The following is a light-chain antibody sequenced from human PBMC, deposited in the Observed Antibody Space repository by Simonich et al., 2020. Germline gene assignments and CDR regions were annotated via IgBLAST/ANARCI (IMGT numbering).Light chain of an antibody. CDR2: LNSDGSH. CDR1: SGHSSYA. V-gene: IGLV4-69*01. Sequence: QLVLTQSPSASASLGPSVKLTCTLSSGHSSYAIARHQQQPEKGPRYLMKLNSDGSHSKGDGIPDRFSGSSSGAERYLTISSLQSEDEADYYCQTWGTGIQVFGGGTKLTVL. J-gene: IGLJ3*02. CDR3: QTWGTGIQV.